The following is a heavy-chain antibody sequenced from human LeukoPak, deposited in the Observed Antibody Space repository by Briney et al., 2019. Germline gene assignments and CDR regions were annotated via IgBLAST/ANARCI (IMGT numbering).Heavy chain of an antibody. V-gene: IGHV3-7*01. D-gene: IGHD5-18*01. Sequence: GGSLRLSCAASGFTFSRYWMSWVRQAPGKGLEWVANIKQDGSEKYYVDSPKGRFTISRDNAKNSLNLQMNSLRAEDPAVYYCARAPYSYGSLYFDYWGQGTLVTVSS. CDR2: IKQDGSEK. J-gene: IGHJ4*02. CDR3: ARAPYSYGSLYFDY. CDR1: GFTFSRYW.